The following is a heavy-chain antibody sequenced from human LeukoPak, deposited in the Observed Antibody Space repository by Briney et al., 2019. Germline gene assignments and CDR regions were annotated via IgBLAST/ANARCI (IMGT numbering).Heavy chain of an antibody. Sequence: PGGSLRLSCAASGFTFSSYSMNWVRQAPGKGLEWVSSISSSSSYIYYADSVKGRFTISRDNAKNSLYLQMNSLRAEDTAVYYCARPPYSSSWYRDYWGQGTLVTVSS. CDR1: GFTFSSYS. CDR2: ISSSSSYI. D-gene: IGHD6-13*01. V-gene: IGHV3-21*01. J-gene: IGHJ4*02. CDR3: ARPPYSSSWYRDY.